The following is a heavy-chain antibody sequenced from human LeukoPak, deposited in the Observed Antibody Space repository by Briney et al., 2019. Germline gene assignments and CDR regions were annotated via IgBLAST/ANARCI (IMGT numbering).Heavy chain of an antibody. CDR1: GFTFSDYY. CDR2: ISSSSSYI. D-gene: IGHD5-12*01. J-gene: IGHJ4*02. V-gene: IGHV3-21*01. CDR3: ARRNSGYDS. Sequence: GGSLRLSCAASGFTFSDYYMNWVRQAPGKGLEWVSSISSSSSYIYYADSVKGRFTISRDNAKNSLYLQMNSLRAEDTAVYYCARRNSGYDSWGQGTLVTVSS.